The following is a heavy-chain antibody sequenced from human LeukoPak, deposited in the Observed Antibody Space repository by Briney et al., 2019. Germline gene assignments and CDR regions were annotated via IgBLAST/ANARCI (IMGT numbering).Heavy chain of an antibody. CDR1: GYTFTGYY. CDR3: ASPGSGYKGTYYHYGMDV. D-gene: IGHD5-12*01. J-gene: IGHJ6*02. Sequence: ASVKVSCKASGYTFTGYYMHWVRQAPGQGLEWMGWINPNSGGTNYAQKFQGRVTMTRDTSISTAYMELSRLRSDDTAVYYCASPGSGYKGTYYHYGMDVWGQGTTVTVSS. V-gene: IGHV1-2*02. CDR2: INPNSGGT.